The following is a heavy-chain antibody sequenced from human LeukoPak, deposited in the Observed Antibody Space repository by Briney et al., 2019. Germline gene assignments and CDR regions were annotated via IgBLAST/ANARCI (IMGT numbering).Heavy chain of an antibody. J-gene: IGHJ2*01. Sequence: ASVKVSCKASGYTFTSYDINWVRQATGQGLEWMGWMNPNSGNTGYAQKFQGRVTITRNTSISTAYMELSSLRSEDTAVYYCARAGIDIVVVPAAPTRHWYFDLWGRGTLVTVSS. V-gene: IGHV1-8*03. CDR3: ARAGIDIVVVPAAPTRHWYFDL. CDR2: MNPNSGNT. CDR1: GYTFTSYD. D-gene: IGHD2-2*01.